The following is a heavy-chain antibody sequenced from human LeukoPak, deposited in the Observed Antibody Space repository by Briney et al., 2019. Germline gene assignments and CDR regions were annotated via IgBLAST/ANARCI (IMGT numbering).Heavy chain of an antibody. V-gene: IGHV5-51*01. CDR2: IYPDDSDT. J-gene: IGHJ1*01. CDR1: GYRFSAYW. D-gene: IGHD6-19*01. Sequence: GESLKISCKGSGYRFSAYWIAWVRQMPGKGLEWMGIIYPDDSDTRYSPSFQGQVTISADKSVSTAYLQWRSLKASDTAMYYCARRGIAVAGTPAEYFQHWGQGTLVIVSS. CDR3: ARRGIAVAGTPAEYFQH.